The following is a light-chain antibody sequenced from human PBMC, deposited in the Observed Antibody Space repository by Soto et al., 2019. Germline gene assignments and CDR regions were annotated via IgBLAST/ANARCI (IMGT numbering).Light chain of an antibody. V-gene: IGLV1-40*01. CDR2: GNS. CDR1: SSNIGAGCD. J-gene: IGLJ1*01. CDR3: QSYDSSLSAYV. Sequence: QSVLTQPPSVSGAPGPRVTISCTGSSSNIGAGCDVHWYHQLPGTAPKLLVYGNSNRPSGVPDRFSGSKSGTSASLAVTGLQAEDEADYYCQSYDSSLSAYVFGSGTKLTVL.